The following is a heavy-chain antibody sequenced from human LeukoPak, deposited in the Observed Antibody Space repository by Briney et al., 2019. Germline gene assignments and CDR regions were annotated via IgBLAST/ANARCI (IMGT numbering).Heavy chain of an antibody. CDR1: GFTFSSYA. Sequence: GGSLRLSCAASGFTFSSYAMNWVRQAPGKGLEWVSVIYGDGSTSYADSVKGRFTISRDNSKNTLYLQMNSLRAEDTAVYYCARAVTTSYRRYNWFDSWGQGTLVTVSS. J-gene: IGHJ5*01. CDR3: ARAVTTSYRRYNWFDS. V-gene: IGHV3-53*01. CDR2: IYGDGST. D-gene: IGHD4-17*01.